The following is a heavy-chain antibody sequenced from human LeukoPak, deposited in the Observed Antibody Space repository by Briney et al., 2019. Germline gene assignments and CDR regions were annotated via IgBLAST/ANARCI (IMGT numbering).Heavy chain of an antibody. Sequence: GGSLRLSCAASGFTFSSYAMSWVRQASGKGLEWVGRIRSKANSYATAYAASVKGRFTISRDDSKNTAYLQMNSLKTEDTAVYYCTRQGPRDGYNYDYWGQGTLVTVSS. D-gene: IGHD5-24*01. V-gene: IGHV3-73*01. CDR2: IRSKANSYAT. CDR1: GFTFSSYA. J-gene: IGHJ4*02. CDR3: TRQGPRDGYNYDY.